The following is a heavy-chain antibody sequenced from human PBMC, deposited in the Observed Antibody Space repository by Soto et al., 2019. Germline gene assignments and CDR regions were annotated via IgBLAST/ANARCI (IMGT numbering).Heavy chain of an antibody. CDR2: IYYGGST. Sequence: SETLSLTCTVSGGSISNFYWSWIRQPPEKGLEWIGYIYYGGSTNYNPSLKSRVTTSIDTSKNQFSLSLTSVTAADTAVYYCARHRSNWFVDYWGQGTLVTVSS. J-gene: IGHJ4*02. CDR1: GGSISNFY. V-gene: IGHV4-59*08. D-gene: IGHD6-13*01. CDR3: ARHRSNWFVDY.